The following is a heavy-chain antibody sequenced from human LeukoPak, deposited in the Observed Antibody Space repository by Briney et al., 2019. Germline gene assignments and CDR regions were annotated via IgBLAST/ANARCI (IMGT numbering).Heavy chain of an antibody. CDR3: PRRLYGDWFDP. D-gene: IGHD3-10*02. CDR1: GGFISSYF. V-gene: IGHV4-59*01. J-gene: IGHJ5*02. CDR2: VYYSGRT. Sequence: SETLSLTCTVSGGFISSYFWSWIRQPPRKGLEWIGYVYYSGRTNYHPSHKSRVTISVDTSKTQFSLKLTSVTTADTAVYYCPRRLYGDWFDPWGQGTLVTVSS.